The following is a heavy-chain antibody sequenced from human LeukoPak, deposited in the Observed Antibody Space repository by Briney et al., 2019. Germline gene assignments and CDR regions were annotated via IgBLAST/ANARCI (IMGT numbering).Heavy chain of an antibody. V-gene: IGHV1-18*01. Sequence: ASVKVSCKASGYSFTNYGITWVRQAPGLGLEWMGWINAFNGDRDHAQKFQGRVTMTTGTSTSTAYMELRSLRSDDTAVYYCARDGSGTWSDPWGQGTLVTVSS. CDR2: INAFNGDR. CDR3: ARDGSGTWSDP. D-gene: IGHD3-10*01. J-gene: IGHJ5*02. CDR1: GYSFTNYG.